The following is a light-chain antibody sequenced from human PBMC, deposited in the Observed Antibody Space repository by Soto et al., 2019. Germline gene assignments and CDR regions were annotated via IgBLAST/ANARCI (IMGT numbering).Light chain of an antibody. V-gene: IGLV2-23*01. Sequence: QSALTQPASVSGSPGQSITISCTGTSSDVGNYNLVSWYQQHPGKAPKLIIYEGSKRPSGVSNRFSGSKSGNTASLTISGLQTEDEADYYCCSYEDLILFGGGTKLTVL. CDR3: CSYEDLIL. CDR2: EGS. J-gene: IGLJ2*01. CDR1: SSDVGNYNL.